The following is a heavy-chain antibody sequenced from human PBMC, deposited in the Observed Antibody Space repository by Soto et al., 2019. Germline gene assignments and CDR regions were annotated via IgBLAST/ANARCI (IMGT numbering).Heavy chain of an antibody. J-gene: IGHJ5*02. Sequence: SVKVSCKASGGTFSSYPISWVRQAPGQGLEWMGGIIPIFGTVNYAQKFQGRVTITADESTSTAYMELSSLRSEDTAVYYCARVGRSIVVVVAARYENNWFDPWGQGTLVTVSS. CDR2: IIPIFGTV. V-gene: IGHV1-69*13. CDR3: ARVGRSIVVVVAARYENNWFDP. CDR1: GGTFSSYP. D-gene: IGHD2-15*01.